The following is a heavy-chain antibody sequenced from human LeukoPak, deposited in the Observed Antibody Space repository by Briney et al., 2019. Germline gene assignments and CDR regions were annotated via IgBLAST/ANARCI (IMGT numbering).Heavy chain of an antibody. CDR1: GFTFSSYG. CDR2: IRYDGSNK. Sequence: GGSLRLSCAASGFTFSSYGMHWVRQAPGKGLEWVAFIRYDGSNKYYADSVKGRFTISRDNSKNSLYLQMNSLRAEDTAVYYCGRVDFSSTSCARWWGQGTLVTVSS. J-gene: IGHJ4*02. D-gene: IGHD2-2*01. V-gene: IGHV3-30*02. CDR3: GRVDFSSTSCARW.